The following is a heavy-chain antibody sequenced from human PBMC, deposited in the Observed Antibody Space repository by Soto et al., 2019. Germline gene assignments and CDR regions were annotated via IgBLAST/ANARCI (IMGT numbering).Heavy chain of an antibody. Sequence: VQLVESGGGLVKPGGSLRLSCAASGFIFSDYYMTWIRQAPGKGLEWISDIGSGGGTAYFADSVRGRFTISRDNANNSLYLPMNNLRAEDTAIYYCARRLTGGTTGDWFDPWGQGTLVTVSS. D-gene: IGHD1-20*01. CDR3: ARRLTGGTTGDWFDP. V-gene: IGHV3-11*01. CDR2: IGSGGGTA. J-gene: IGHJ5*02. CDR1: GFIFSDYY.